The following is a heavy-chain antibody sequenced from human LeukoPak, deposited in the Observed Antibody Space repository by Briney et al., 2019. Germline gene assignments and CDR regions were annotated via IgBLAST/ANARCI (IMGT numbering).Heavy chain of an antibody. Sequence: ASVKVSCKASGYRFTSYDMHWVRQAPGQGLEWMGIINPSGGSTSYAQRFQGRVAMTRDTSTTTVYMEVNSLTSEDTAVYFCARDGPTAAPFDYWGQGTLVTVSA. CDR1: GYRFTSYD. J-gene: IGHJ4*02. CDR3: ARDGPTAAPFDY. D-gene: IGHD2-2*01. CDR2: INPSGGST. V-gene: IGHV1-46*01.